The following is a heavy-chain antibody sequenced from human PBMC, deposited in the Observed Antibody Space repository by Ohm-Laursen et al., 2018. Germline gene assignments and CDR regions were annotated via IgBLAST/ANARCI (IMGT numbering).Heavy chain of an antibody. V-gene: IGHV1-69*05. Sequence: SSVKVSCKASGDIFSSYAIHWVRQAPGQGLEYLGGIIPILGTPDYAQSFQGRVTITTDDSTSTAYMELSSLRSEDTAIYYCVRGCLGGSCYTFVYWGQGTLLTVSS. CDR2: IIPILGTP. J-gene: IGHJ4*02. CDR1: GDIFSSYA. D-gene: IGHD2-15*01. CDR3: VRGCLGGSCYTFVY.